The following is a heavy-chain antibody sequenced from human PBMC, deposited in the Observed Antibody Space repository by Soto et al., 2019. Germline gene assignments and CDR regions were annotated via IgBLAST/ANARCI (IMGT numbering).Heavy chain of an antibody. Sequence: GGSLRLSCAASGFTFSNYAMSWVRQAPGKGLEWVSAISGSGIGTYYADSVKGRFTISRDNSEDTLYLQMSSLRAEDTAVYYCAKDRGAPGYCSGCSCYSDYWGQGTLVTVSS. J-gene: IGHJ4*02. D-gene: IGHD2-15*01. CDR3: AKDRGAPGYCSGCSCYSDY. CDR2: ISGSGIGT. V-gene: IGHV3-23*01. CDR1: GFTFSNYA.